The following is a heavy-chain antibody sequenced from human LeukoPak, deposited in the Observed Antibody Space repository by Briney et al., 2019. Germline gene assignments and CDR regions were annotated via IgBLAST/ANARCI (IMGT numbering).Heavy chain of an antibody. J-gene: IGHJ4*02. D-gene: IGHD3-22*01. CDR1: GGSFSGYY. CDR3: AGLVGRYSSGLYYYYFDY. V-gene: IGHV4-34*01. CDR2: INHSGST. Sequence: SETLSLTCAVYGGSFSGYYWSWIRQPPGKGLAWIGEINHSGSTNYNPSLKSRVTISVDTSKNQFSLKLSSVTAADTAVYYCAGLVGRYSSGLYYYYFDYWGQGTLVTVSS.